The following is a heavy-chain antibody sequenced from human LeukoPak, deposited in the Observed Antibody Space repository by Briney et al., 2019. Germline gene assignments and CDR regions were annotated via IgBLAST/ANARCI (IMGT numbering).Heavy chain of an antibody. Sequence: ASVKVSCTASGGTFSSYDIIWVRQATGQGLEWVGWMNPNSGHTVYAQKFQGRVTLTRDTSISTAYMELTSLSPEDTAFYYCARNYLGLGIWGQGTMVTVSS. CDR3: ARNYLGLGI. CDR1: GGTFSSYD. J-gene: IGHJ3*02. CDR2: MNPNSGHT. D-gene: IGHD5-24*01. V-gene: IGHV1-8*03.